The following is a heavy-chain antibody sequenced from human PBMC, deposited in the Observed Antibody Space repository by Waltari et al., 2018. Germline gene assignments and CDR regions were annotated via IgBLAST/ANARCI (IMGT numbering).Heavy chain of an antibody. J-gene: IGHJ4*02. CDR3: ARVRPGIAAAGRWAIDY. V-gene: IGHV1-2*06. CDR1: GYTFTGYY. CDR2: INPNSGGI. Sequence: QVQLVQSGAEVKKPGASVKVSCKASGYTFTGYYMHWVRQAPGQGLEWMGRINPNSGGINYAQKFQGRVTMTRETSSSTAYMELSRLRSDDTAVYYCARVRPGIAAAGRWAIDYWGQGTLVTVSS. D-gene: IGHD6-13*01.